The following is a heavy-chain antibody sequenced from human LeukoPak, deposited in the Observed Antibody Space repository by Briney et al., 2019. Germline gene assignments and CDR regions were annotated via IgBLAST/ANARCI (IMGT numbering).Heavy chain of an antibody. Sequence: GESLKISCKGSEYSFTSYWIGWVRQMPGKGLEWMGLIYPGDSDTRYSPSFQGQVTISADKSINTAYLQWSSLKASDTATYYCTRRLAAAVFDPWGQGTLVTVSS. J-gene: IGHJ5*02. CDR3: TRRLAAAVFDP. D-gene: IGHD6-13*01. V-gene: IGHV5-51*01. CDR1: EYSFTSYW. CDR2: IYPGDSDT.